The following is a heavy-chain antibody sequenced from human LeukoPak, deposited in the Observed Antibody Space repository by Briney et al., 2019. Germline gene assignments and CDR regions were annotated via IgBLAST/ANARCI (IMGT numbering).Heavy chain of an antibody. CDR3: AKGDDYGDYGTSYFDY. CDR1: GFTFSSYV. V-gene: IGHV3-23*01. Sequence: GGSLRLSCAASGFTFSSYVMSWVRQAPGKGLEWVSAISGSGGSTYYADSVKGRFTISRDNSKNTLYLQMNSLRAEDTAVYYCAKGDDYGDYGTSYFDYWGQGTLVTVSS. D-gene: IGHD4-17*01. J-gene: IGHJ4*02. CDR2: ISGSGGST.